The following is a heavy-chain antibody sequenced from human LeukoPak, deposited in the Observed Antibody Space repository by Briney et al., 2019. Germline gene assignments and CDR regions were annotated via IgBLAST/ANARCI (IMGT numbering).Heavy chain of an antibody. CDR2: ITTSDGNT. Sequence: GGSLRRSCAASGFTFSSYTMSWVRQAPGKGLEWVSTITTSDGNTYYADSVKGRFTVSRDNSKNTLFLQMNSLRAEDTAVYYCAKDGGLWVSAHWGDSWGRGTLVTVSS. V-gene: IGHV3-23*01. CDR3: AKDGGLWVSAHWGDS. D-gene: IGHD7-27*01. CDR1: GFTFSSYT. J-gene: IGHJ4*02.